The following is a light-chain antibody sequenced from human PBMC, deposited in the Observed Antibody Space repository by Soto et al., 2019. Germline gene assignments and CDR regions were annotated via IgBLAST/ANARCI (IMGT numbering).Light chain of an antibody. CDR3: QRYNNWPPAYT. J-gene: IGKJ2*01. CDR1: QSVSSN. Sequence: EIVMTQSPATLSVSPGERATLSCRASQSVSSNLAWYQQKPGQAPRLLIYGASTRATGIPARFSGSGSGTELTLTISSLQSEDFAVYYCQRYNNWPPAYTFGQGTKLEIK. CDR2: GAS. V-gene: IGKV3-15*01.